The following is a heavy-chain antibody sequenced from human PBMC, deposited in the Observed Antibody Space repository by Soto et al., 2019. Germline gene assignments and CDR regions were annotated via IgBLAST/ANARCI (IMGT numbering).Heavy chain of an antibody. CDR1: GFTFTNAW. J-gene: IGHJ6*02. V-gene: IGHV3-15*01. CDR3: RVVTSDYYYYDGMDV. Sequence: GGSLRLSCAASGFTFTNAWMSWVRQAPGKGLERDGRIKTKTDGGTTDYAAPVKGRFTISRDDSKNRLYLQMNSLKTEDTAVYYFRVVTSDYYYYDGMDVWGQGTTVTVSS. CDR2: IKTKTDGGTT. D-gene: IGHD2-21*02.